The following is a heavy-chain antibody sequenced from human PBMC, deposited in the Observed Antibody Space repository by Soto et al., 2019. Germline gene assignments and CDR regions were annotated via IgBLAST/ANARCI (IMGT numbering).Heavy chain of an antibody. CDR3: ARGLDTAMVPFDY. J-gene: IGHJ4*02. D-gene: IGHD5-18*01. CDR2: ISYDGSNK. CDR1: GFIFSSYA. V-gene: IGHV3-30-3*01. Sequence: GGSLRLSCAASGFIFSSYAMHWVRQAPGKGLEWVAVISYDGSNKYYADSVKGRFTISRDNSKNTLYLQMNSLRAEDTAVYYCARGLDTAMVPFDYWGQGTLVTVSS.